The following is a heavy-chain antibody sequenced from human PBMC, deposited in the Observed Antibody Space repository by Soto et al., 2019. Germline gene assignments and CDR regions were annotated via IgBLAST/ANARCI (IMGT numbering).Heavy chain of an antibody. CDR2: INHSGST. Sequence: QVQLQQWGAGLLKPSETLSLTCAVYGGSFSGYYWSWIRQPPGKGLEWIGEINHSGSTNYNPSLTSRVTISVDTSKNQFSLKLSSVTAADTAVYYCARGLSIAAWRGMAVWGHGTTVTVSS. D-gene: IGHD6-6*01. V-gene: IGHV4-34*01. CDR1: GGSFSGYY. CDR3: ARGLSIAAWRGMAV. J-gene: IGHJ6*02.